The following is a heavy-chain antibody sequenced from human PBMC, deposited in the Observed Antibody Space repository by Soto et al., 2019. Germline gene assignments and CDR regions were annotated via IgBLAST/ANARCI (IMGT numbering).Heavy chain of an antibody. D-gene: IGHD3-10*01. V-gene: IGHV1-2*04. Sequence: GGTNYAQKFQGWVTMTRDTSISTAYMELSRLRSDDTAVYYCARAGITMVRGVSMPRNFDYWGQGTLVTVSS. CDR3: ARAGITMVRGVSMPRNFDY. CDR2: GGT. J-gene: IGHJ4*02.